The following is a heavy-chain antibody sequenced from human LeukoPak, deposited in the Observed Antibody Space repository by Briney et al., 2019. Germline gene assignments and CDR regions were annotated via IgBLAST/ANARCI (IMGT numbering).Heavy chain of an antibody. CDR3: ARGGYDSSGYFDY. V-gene: IGHV4-59*01. D-gene: IGHD3-22*01. CDR1: GGSISSYY. J-gene: IGHJ4*02. Sequence: PSETLSLTCTVSGGSISSYYWSWIRRPPGKGLEWIGYIYYSGSTNYNPSLKSRVTISVDTSKNQFSLKLSSVTAADTAVYYCARGGYDSSGYFDYWGQGTLVTVSS. CDR2: IYYSGST.